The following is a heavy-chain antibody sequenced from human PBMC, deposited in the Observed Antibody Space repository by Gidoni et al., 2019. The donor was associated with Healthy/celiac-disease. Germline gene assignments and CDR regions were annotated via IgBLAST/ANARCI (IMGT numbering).Heavy chain of an antibody. D-gene: IGHD3-3*01. CDR2: FAPEDGET. CDR3: ATRFLEWSPWYYGMDV. Sequence: QVQLVQSGAEVKTPGASVKVDCKVSGYTLTELSMHWVRQAPGKGLEWMGGFAPEDGETIYAQKFQGRVTMTEDTSTDTAYMELSSLRSEDTAVYYCATRFLEWSPWYYGMDVWGKGTTVTVSS. V-gene: IGHV1-24*01. CDR1: GYTLTELS. J-gene: IGHJ6*04.